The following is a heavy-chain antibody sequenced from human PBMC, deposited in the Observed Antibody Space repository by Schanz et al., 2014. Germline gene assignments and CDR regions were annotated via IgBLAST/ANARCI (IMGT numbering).Heavy chain of an antibody. CDR2: INGDGSNT. V-gene: IGHV3-74*02. J-gene: IGHJ4*02. CDR3: ARIGGSVFDY. CDR1: GFTFSPYW. Sequence: EVQLLESGGGLVQPGGSLRLSCAASGFTFSPYWMHWVRQAPGKGLVWVSRINGDGSNTNYADSVKGRFTISRDNSKNSLYLQMNSLRAEDTAVYYCARIGGSVFDYWAQGTLVTVSS. D-gene: IGHD3-10*01.